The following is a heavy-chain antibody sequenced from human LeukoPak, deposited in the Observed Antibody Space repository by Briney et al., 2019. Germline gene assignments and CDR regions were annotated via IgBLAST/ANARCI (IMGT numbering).Heavy chain of an antibody. CDR3: AKAKAPSRSGGSCFDY. D-gene: IGHD2-15*01. V-gene: IGHV3-23*01. CDR2: ISGSGGST. Sequence: RGSLRLSCAASGFTFSSYAMSWVRQAPGKGLEWVSAISGSGGSTYYADSVKGRFTISRDNSKNTLYLQMNSLRAEDTAVYYCAKAKAPSRSGGSCFDYWGQGTLVTVSS. CDR1: GFTFSSYA. J-gene: IGHJ4*02.